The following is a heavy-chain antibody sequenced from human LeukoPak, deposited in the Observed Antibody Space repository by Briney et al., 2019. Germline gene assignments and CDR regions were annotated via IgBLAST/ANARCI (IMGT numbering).Heavy chain of an antibody. CDR3: ARETDHFDVLTGGSWFDP. CDR1: GGSISNYY. Sequence: SETLSLTCTVSGGSISNYYWSWIRQPAGKGLEWIGRIYSSGSTNYNPSLKSRVTMPVDTSKNQFSLKLSSVTAADTAVYYCARETDHFDVLTGGSWFDPWGQGTLVTVSS. D-gene: IGHD3-9*01. J-gene: IGHJ5*02. CDR2: IYSSGST. V-gene: IGHV4-4*07.